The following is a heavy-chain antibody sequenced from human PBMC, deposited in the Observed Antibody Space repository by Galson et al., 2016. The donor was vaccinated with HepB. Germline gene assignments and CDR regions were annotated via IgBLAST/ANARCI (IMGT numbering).Heavy chain of an antibody. CDR2: IYWDDDK. CDR1: GFSLSSIGVG. Sequence: PALVKPTQTLTLTCTFSGFSLSSIGVGVGWLRQPPGKALGWLAVIYWDDDKRYSPSLKSRLTITKDTSKNQVVLTMTNMDPVDTATYYCAQRTAVAGFNYWGQGTLVTVSS. V-gene: IGHV2-5*02. CDR3: AQRTAVAGFNY. D-gene: IGHD6-19*01. J-gene: IGHJ4*02.